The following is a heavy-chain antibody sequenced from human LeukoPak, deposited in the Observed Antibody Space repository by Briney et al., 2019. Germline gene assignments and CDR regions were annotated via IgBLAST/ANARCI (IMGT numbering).Heavy chain of an antibody. Sequence: GRSLRLSCAASGFTFSSYSMNWVRQAPGKGREWVSSISSSSSYIYYVDSVKGRFTISRDNAKNSLYLQMNSLRAEDTAVYYCAREVSAAAGTLDYWGQGTLVTVSS. CDR3: AREVSAAAGTLDY. CDR1: GFTFSSYS. CDR2: ISSSSSYI. D-gene: IGHD6-13*01. V-gene: IGHV3-21*01. J-gene: IGHJ4*02.